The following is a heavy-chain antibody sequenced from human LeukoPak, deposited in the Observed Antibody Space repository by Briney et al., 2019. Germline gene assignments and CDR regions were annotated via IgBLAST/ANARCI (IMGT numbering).Heavy chain of an antibody. J-gene: IGHJ4*02. CDR1: GFHFRLYN. CDR3: ARDLGSGGSCYRN. V-gene: IGHV3-74*01. D-gene: IGHD2-15*01. CDR2: INSDESTT. Sequence: PGGSLRLSCVGSGFHFRLYNMNWVRQAPGKGLVWVSRINSDESTTTYADSVKGRFTISRDNAKNTLYLQMNSLRAEDTAVYYCARDLGSGGSCYRNWGQGTLVTVSS.